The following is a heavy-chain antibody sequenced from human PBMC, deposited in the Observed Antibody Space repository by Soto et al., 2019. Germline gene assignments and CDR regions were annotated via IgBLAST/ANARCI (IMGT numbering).Heavy chain of an antibody. J-gene: IGHJ6*02. CDR3: ARDQLYSGYYYYGMDV. V-gene: IGHV1-18*01. CDR2: ISAYNGNT. Sequence: ASVKVSCKASGYTFTSYGISWVRQAPGQGLEWMGWISAYNGNTNYAQKLQGRVTMTTDTSTSTAYMELRSLRSDDTAVYYCARDQLYSGYYYYGMDVWGQGTTVTVSS. CDR1: GYTFTSYG. D-gene: IGHD5-12*01.